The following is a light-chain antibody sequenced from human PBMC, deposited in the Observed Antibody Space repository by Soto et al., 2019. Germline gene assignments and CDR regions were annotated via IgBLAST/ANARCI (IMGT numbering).Light chain of an antibody. CDR2: GAS. CDR3: PQYGSSLLYT. J-gene: IGKJ2*01. CDR1: QSVSSSY. Sequence: EIVLTQSPGTLSLSPGERATLSCRASQSVSSSYLAWYQQKPGQAPRLLIYGASSRATGNPDRFSGSGSGTDFTLTISRLEAEDFAVYYCPQYGSSLLYTFGRGTKLEIK. V-gene: IGKV3-20*01.